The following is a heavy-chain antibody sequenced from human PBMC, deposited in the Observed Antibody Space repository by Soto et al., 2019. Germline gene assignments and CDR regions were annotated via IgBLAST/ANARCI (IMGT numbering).Heavy chain of an antibody. CDR2: FWYDGINI. D-gene: IGHD2-15*01. Sequence: GGSLRLSCAASGFTFSSYAMSWVRQAPGKGLEWVSAFWYDGINIYYADSVNGRFTISRDNSKNTLYLQMNSLRAEDTAVYYCARDLVYCSGGSCYSGNYYYGMDVWGQGTTVTVSS. CDR1: GFTFSSYA. J-gene: IGHJ6*02. CDR3: ARDLVYCSGGSCYSGNYYYGMDV. V-gene: IGHV3-33*08.